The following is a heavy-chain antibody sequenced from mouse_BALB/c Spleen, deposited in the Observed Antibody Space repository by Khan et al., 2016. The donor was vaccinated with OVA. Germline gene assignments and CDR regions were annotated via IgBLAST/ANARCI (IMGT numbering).Heavy chain of an antibody. D-gene: IGHD2-4*01. CDR2: IWGGGNT. V-gene: IGHV2-6-5*01. CDR3: ASGLWGDYVELDY. Sequence: VQLQESGPGLVAPSQSLSITCTVSGFSLSDYGVSWIRQPPGKGLEWLGVIWGGGNTYYNSALKSRLSISKDNSKSQAFLKLISLQTDDTAIYSGASGLWGDYVELDYWGQGTSVTVAS. CDR1: GFSLSDYG. J-gene: IGHJ4*01.